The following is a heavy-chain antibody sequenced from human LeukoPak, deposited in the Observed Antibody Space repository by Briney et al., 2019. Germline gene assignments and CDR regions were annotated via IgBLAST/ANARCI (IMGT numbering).Heavy chain of an antibody. CDR1: GFTFSGYW. Sequence: GGSLRLSCAASGFTFSGYWLHWVRHVPGKGLVWVSRVNSDGSSTSYADSVRGRFTISRDNAKNTLYLQMNSLRAEDTAVYYCARPSTFCSSTSCYVPFDHWGQGTLVTVSS. J-gene: IGHJ4*02. V-gene: IGHV3-74*01. CDR3: ARPSTFCSSTSCYVPFDH. CDR2: VNSDGSST. D-gene: IGHD2-2*01.